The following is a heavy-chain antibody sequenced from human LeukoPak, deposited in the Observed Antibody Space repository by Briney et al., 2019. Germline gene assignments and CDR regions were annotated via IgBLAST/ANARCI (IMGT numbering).Heavy chain of an antibody. CDR1: GFTFRDYH. J-gene: IGHJ4*02. Sequence: GGSLRLSCAASGFTFRDYHMSWIRQAPGKELEWVSYISSSGSTIHYADSVKGRFTISRDNAKNSLYLQMNSLRAEDTAVYYCARDPTPPGSSSDYWGRGTLVTSPQ. V-gene: IGHV3-11*01. CDR3: ARDPTPPGSSSDY. D-gene: IGHD1-26*01. CDR2: ISSSGSTI.